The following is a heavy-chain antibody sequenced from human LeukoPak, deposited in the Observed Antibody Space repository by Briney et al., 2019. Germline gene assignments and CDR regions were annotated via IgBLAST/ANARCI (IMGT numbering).Heavy chain of an antibody. CDR1: GYTFTSYY. J-gene: IGHJ2*01. CDR3: ARGRRDCSSTSCYPWNWYFDL. Sequence: ASVKVSCKASGYTFTSYYMHWVRQAPGQGLEWMEIINPSGGSTSYAQKFQGRVTMTRDTSTSTVYMELSSLRSEDTAVYYCARGRRDCSSTSCYPWNWYFDLWGRGTLVTVSS. V-gene: IGHV1-46*01. D-gene: IGHD2-2*01. CDR2: INPSGGST.